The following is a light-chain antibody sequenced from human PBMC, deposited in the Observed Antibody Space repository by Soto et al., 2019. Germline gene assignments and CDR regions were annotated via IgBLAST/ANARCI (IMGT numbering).Light chain of an antibody. Sequence: ILMTQSPATLSVSPGERATLFCGASQSIRSTLAWYQQKPGKAPRFIMYRAFTRATGIPARFSGSGSGTEFTLPLSSLPSEDVEVYYCQQLNNRPPTCGQGTKVDIK. CDR2: RAF. J-gene: IGKJ1*01. CDR3: QQLNNRPPT. V-gene: IGKV3-15*01. CDR1: QSIRST.